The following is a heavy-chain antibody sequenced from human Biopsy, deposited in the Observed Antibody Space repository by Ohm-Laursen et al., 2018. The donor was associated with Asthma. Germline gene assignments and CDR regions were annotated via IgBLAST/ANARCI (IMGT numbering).Heavy chain of an antibody. CDR1: GDSFSNYA. Sequence: SVKVSCKASGDSFSNYAISWVRQAPGQGLEWMGGLIPVLGTPDHAQKFQGRVTISADDSTSTAYMELSSLSSEDTALYYCARGPEYVRSSGALDYWGQGTLVTVSS. CDR2: LIPVLGTP. J-gene: IGHJ4*02. CDR3: ARGPEYVRSSGALDY. D-gene: IGHD2-2*01. V-gene: IGHV1-69*13.